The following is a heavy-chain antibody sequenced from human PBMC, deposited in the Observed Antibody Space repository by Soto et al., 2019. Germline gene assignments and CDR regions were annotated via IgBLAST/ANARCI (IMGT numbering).Heavy chain of an antibody. V-gene: IGHV1-69*12. Sequence: QVQLVQSGAEVKKPESSVKVSCKASGGTFSSYAISWVRQAPGQGLEWMGGIIPIFGTANYAQKFQGRVTITADESTSTAYMELSSLRSEDTAVYYCARDSSTTPHYYNGMDVWGQGTTVTAAS. D-gene: IGHD6-13*01. J-gene: IGHJ6*02. CDR2: IIPIFGTA. CDR3: ARDSSTTPHYYNGMDV. CDR1: GGTFSSYA.